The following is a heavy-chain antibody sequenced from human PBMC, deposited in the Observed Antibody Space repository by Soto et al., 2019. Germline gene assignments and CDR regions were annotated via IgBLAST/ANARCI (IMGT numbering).Heavy chain of an antibody. Sequence: QVQLVDSGGGVVQPGRSLRLSCAASGFTFSSYGMHWVRQAPGKGLEWVAVISFDGSNKYYADSVKGRFTISRDISKNTLYVQMNRLRAEDTAVYYCAKTRLANCYDSTGYYSYFDNWGQGTLVTVSS. V-gene: IGHV3-30*18. CDR2: ISFDGSNK. CDR3: AKTRLANCYDSTGYYSYFDN. CDR1: GFTFSSYG. J-gene: IGHJ4*02. D-gene: IGHD3-22*01.